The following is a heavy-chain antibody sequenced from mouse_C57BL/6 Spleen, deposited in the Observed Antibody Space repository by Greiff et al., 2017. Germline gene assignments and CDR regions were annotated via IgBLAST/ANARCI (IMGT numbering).Heavy chain of an antibody. Sequence: QVQLQQPGAELVMPGASVKLSCKASGYTFTSYWMHWVKQRPGQGLEWIGELDPSDSYTNYNQKFKGKSTLTVDKSSSTAYMQLSSLTSEDSAVYYCARWHYGNYAAYWGQGTLVTVSA. J-gene: IGHJ3*01. CDR1: GYTFTSYW. CDR3: ARWHYGNYAAY. V-gene: IGHV1-69*01. CDR2: LDPSDSYT. D-gene: IGHD2-1*01.